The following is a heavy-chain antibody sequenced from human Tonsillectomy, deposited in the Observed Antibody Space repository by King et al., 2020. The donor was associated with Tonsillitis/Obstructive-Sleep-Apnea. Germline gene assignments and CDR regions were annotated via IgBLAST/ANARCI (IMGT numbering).Heavy chain of an antibody. Sequence: VQLVESGGGLVKPGGSLGLSCAASGFTFRSYSMNWVRPAPGGGLEWVSSISSSSSYIYYADSVKGRFTISRDNAKNSLYLQMDSLRAEDTAVYYCARGGAAVVSGVDYWGQGALVTVSS. CDR1: GFTFRSYS. J-gene: IGHJ4*02. CDR2: ISSSSSYI. CDR3: ARGGAAVVSGVDY. D-gene: IGHD4-23*01. V-gene: IGHV3-21*01.